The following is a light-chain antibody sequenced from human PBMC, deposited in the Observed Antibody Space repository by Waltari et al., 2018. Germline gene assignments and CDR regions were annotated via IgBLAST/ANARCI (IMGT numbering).Light chain of an antibody. Sequence: DIQLTQSPFTLSASVGHRVIITSRASQSISNWLAGYKHKPGKAPKLLIYKATTLASGVPSSFSGSGSGTDFSLTISSLQPDDFATYYCQQYNSYSLLTFGGGTKVEIK. CDR3: QQYNSYSLLT. V-gene: IGKV1-5*03. CDR2: KAT. J-gene: IGKJ4*01. CDR1: QSISNW.